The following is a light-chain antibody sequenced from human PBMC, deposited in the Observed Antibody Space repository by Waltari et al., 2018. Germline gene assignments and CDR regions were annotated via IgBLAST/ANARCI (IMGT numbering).Light chain of an antibody. Sequence: SYELTQPPSVSVSPGQTARITCSGDELPRQYVCWYQKKAGQAPLMVMYKDNEMPSGIPDRFSGSGSGTTITLTISDVQAEDEADYYCQSADRSGSQWVFGGGTKLTVL. V-gene: IGLV3-25*03. CDR1: ELPRQY. CDR3: QSADRSGSQWV. CDR2: KDN. J-gene: IGLJ3*02.